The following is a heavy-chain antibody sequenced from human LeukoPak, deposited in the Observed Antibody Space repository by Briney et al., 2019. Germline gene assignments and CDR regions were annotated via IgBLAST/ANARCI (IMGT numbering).Heavy chain of an antibody. J-gene: IGHJ5*02. V-gene: IGHV2-5*02. CDR1: DFSLSTSGVG. CDR2: IYWDDDK. CDR3: AHRGTTRLRHWFDP. Sequence: SGPTLAKPTQTRMLTCTFSDFSLSTSGVGVGWIRQPPGKALELLALIYWDDDKLYNPSLKSRLTITKATSKNQVVLTITNMDPVATATYSCAHRGTTRLRHWFDPSGQGKPVT. D-gene: IGHD4-17*01.